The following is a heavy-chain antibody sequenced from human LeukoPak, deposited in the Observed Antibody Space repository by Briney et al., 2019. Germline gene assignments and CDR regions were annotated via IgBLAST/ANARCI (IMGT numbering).Heavy chain of an antibody. V-gene: IGHV1-46*01. D-gene: IGHD2-2*01. CDR2: INPSGGST. CDR3: ARDSCSTNCYNWFDP. Sequence: ASVKVSCKASGYTFTSYYMHWVRQAPGQGLEWMGIINPSGGSTSYAQKFQGRVTMTRDTSTSTVYMELSSLTSEDTAVYYCARDSCSTNCYNWFDPWGQGTLVTVSS. CDR1: GYTFTSYY. J-gene: IGHJ5*02.